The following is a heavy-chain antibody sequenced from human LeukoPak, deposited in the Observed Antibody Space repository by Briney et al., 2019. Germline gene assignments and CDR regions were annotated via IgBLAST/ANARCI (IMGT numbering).Heavy chain of an antibody. V-gene: IGHV3-53*01. CDR2: IYTDDST. CDR3: ARRANWFDP. Sequence: GGSLRLSCAASGFTVTNNYMSWVRQAPGKELEWVSVIYTDDSTYYADSVKGRFTISRDNSKNTLYLQVNSLRAEDTAVYYCARRANWFDPWGQGTLVTVSS. J-gene: IGHJ5*02. CDR1: GFTVTNNY.